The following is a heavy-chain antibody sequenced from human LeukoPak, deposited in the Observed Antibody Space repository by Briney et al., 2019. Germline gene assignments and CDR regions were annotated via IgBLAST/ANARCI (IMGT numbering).Heavy chain of an antibody. Sequence: GGSLRLSCAASGFTFSTYGMNWVRQAPGKGLEWVSVIYSGGGTYYADSVKGRFTISRDNSKNTLYLQMNSLRAEDTAVYYCARSTVMVKGGFDYWGQGTLVTVSS. J-gene: IGHJ4*02. D-gene: IGHD5-18*01. CDR3: ARSTVMVKGGFDY. CDR2: IYSGGGT. CDR1: GFTFSTYG. V-gene: IGHV3-53*01.